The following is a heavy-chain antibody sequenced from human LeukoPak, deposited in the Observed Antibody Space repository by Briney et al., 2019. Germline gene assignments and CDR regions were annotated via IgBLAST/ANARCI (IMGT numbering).Heavy chain of an antibody. D-gene: IGHD3-10*01. CDR1: GYSFTSYW. J-gene: IGHJ4*02. CDR3: ARTYGSGKGDFDY. CDR2: IYPGDSNT. Sequence: GESLKVSCKGSGYSFTSYWIGWVRQMPGKGLEWMGIIYPGDSNTIYSPSFQGRVTISADKSISTAHLQWGSLKASDTAMYYCARTYGSGKGDFDYWGQGTLVTVSS. V-gene: IGHV5-51*01.